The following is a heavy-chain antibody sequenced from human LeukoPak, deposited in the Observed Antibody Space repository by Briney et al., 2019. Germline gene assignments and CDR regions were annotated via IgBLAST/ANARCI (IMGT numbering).Heavy chain of an antibody. V-gene: IGHV4-34*01. Sequence: PETLSLTCAVYGGSFSGYYWSWIRQPPGKGLEWLGEINHSGSTNYNPSLKSRVTISVDTSKNQFSLKLSSVAAADTAVYYCARGRYYYGSGSYPPFDYWGQGTLVTVSS. CDR2: INHSGST. J-gene: IGHJ4*02. CDR1: GGSFSGYY. CDR3: ARGRYYYGSGSYPPFDY. D-gene: IGHD3-10*01.